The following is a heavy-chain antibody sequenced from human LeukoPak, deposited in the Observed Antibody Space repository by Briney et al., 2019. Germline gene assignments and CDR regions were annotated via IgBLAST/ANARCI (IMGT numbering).Heavy chain of an antibody. D-gene: IGHD3-3*01. J-gene: IGHJ4*02. CDR3: ASVPPRDFWSGYYHY. CDR1: GGTFSSYA. Sequence: SVKVSCKASGGTFSSYAISWVRQAPGQGLEWMGGIIPIFGTANYAQKFQGRVTITTDESTSTTYMELSSLRSEDTAVYYCASVPPRDFWSGYYHYWGQGTLVTVSS. V-gene: IGHV1-69*05. CDR2: IIPIFGTA.